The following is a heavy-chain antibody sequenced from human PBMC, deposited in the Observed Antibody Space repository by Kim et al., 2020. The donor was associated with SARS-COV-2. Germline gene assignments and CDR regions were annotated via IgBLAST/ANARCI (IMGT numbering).Heavy chain of an antibody. J-gene: IGHJ6*01. Sequence: GGSLRLSCAASGFTFSSYAMHWVRQAPGKGLEWVAVISYDGSNKYYADSVKGRFTISRDNSKNTLYLQMNSLRAEDTAVYYCARDRGPDYGPHYYYYGM. CDR2: ISYDGSNK. D-gene: IGHD4-17*01. CDR1: GFTFSSYA. V-gene: IGHV3-30*04. CDR3: ARDRGPDYGPHYYYYGM.